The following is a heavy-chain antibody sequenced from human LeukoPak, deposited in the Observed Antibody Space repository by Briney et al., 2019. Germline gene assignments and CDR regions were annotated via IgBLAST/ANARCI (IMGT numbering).Heavy chain of an antibody. CDR1: GFIFSTYN. Sequence: GGSLRLSCAASGFIFSTYNMNWVRQAPGKGLEWVSSIISTSDTYYADSVKGRFTIPRDNAKNSLYLQVNSLRAEDTAIYYCASVRSGDTRDFDYWGQGTLVTVSS. CDR3: ASVRSGDTRDFDY. J-gene: IGHJ4*02. D-gene: IGHD4-17*01. CDR2: IISTSDT. V-gene: IGHV3-21*01.